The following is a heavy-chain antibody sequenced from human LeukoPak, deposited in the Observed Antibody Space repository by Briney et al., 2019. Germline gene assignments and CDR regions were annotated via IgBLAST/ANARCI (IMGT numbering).Heavy chain of an antibody. CDR1: GYTFTGYY. D-gene: IGHD6-6*01. CDR3: AIGSEYSSSSAGY. Sequence: GASVKVSCKASGYTFTGYYMHWVRQAPGQGLEWMGWINPNSGGTNYAQKFQGRVTMTRDTSISTAYMELSRLRSDDTAMYYCAIGSEYSSSSAGYWGQGTLVTVSS. J-gene: IGHJ4*02. V-gene: IGHV1-2*02. CDR2: INPNSGGT.